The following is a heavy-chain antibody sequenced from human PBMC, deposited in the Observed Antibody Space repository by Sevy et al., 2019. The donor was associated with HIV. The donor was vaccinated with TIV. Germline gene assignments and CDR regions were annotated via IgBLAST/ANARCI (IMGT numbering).Heavy chain of an antibody. D-gene: IGHD6-19*01. CDR2: ISSSSSYT. CDR1: GFTFSDYY. Sequence: GGSLRLSCAASGFTFSDYYMSWIRQAPGKGLEWVSYISSSSSYTNNADSVKGRFTISRDNAKNSLYLQMNSLRAEDTAVYYCARGAVAGSWDYWGQGTLVTVSS. CDR3: ARGAVAGSWDY. J-gene: IGHJ4*02. V-gene: IGHV3-11*06.